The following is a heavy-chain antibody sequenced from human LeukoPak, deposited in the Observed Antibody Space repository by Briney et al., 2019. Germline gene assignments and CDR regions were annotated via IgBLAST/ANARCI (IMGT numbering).Heavy chain of an antibody. CDR3: ARHLYSILDVFGY. J-gene: IGHJ4*02. D-gene: IGHD1-1*01. Sequence: SETLSLTCTVSGGSISSSSYYWGWIRQPPGKGLEWIGSIYYSGSTYYNPSLKSRVTISVDTSKNQFSLKLSSVTAADTAVYYCARHLYSILDVFGYWGQGTLVTVSS. CDR1: GGSISSSSYY. V-gene: IGHV4-39*01. CDR2: IYYSGST.